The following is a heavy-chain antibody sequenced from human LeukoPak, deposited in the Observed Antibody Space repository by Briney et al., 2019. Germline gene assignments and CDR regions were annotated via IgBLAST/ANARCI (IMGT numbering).Heavy chain of an antibody. CDR1: GFTFSNAW. CDR3: TTGSALTGFLDDY. Sequence: PGGSLRLSCAASGFTFSNAWMSWVRQAPGKGLEWVGRIKSKTDGGTTDYAAPVKGRFTISRDDSKNTLYLQMNSLKTEDTAVYYCTTGSALTGFLDDYWGQGTLVTVSS. CDR2: IKSKTDGGTT. J-gene: IGHJ4*02. D-gene: IGHD3-9*01. V-gene: IGHV3-15*01.